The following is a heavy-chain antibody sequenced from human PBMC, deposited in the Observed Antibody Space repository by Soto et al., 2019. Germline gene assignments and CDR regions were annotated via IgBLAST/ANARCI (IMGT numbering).Heavy chain of an antibody. V-gene: IGHV3-30*03. CDR1: GFTFSSYG. J-gene: IGHJ6*02. CDR3: ARDREAVAGWGMDV. Sequence: QVQLVESGGGVVQPGRSLRLSCAASGFTFSSYGMHWVRQAPGKGLEWVAVISYDGSNKYYADSVKGRFTISRDNSKNTLYLQMNSLRAEDTAVYYCARDREAVAGWGMDVWGQGTTVTVSS. CDR2: ISYDGSNK. D-gene: IGHD6-19*01.